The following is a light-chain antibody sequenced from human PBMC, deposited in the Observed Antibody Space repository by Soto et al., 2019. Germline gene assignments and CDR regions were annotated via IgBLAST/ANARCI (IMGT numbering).Light chain of an antibody. V-gene: IGLV1-47*01. CDR3: AAWDDSLSGVV. J-gene: IGLJ2*01. CDR1: SSNIGGNF. Sequence: QSVLTQPPSASGTPGLRVTISCSGSSSNIGGNFVSWYQQLPGTAPKLLIYRNNQRPSGVPDRFSGSKSGTSASLAISGLRSEDEADYYCAAWDDSLSGVVFGGGTQLTVL. CDR2: RNN.